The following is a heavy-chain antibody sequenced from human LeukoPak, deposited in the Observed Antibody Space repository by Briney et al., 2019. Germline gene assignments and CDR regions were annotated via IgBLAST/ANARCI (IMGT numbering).Heavy chain of an antibody. V-gene: IGHV4-31*03. D-gene: IGHD3-9*01. CDR2: IYYSGST. Sequence: SETLSLTCTVSGGSISSGGYYWSWIRQHPGKGLEWIGYIYYSGSTYYSPSLKSRVTISVDTSKNQFSLKLSSVTAADTAVYYCARDYDILTGSFSMDVWGQGTTVTVSS. CDR1: GGSISSGGYY. J-gene: IGHJ6*02. CDR3: ARDYDILTGSFSMDV.